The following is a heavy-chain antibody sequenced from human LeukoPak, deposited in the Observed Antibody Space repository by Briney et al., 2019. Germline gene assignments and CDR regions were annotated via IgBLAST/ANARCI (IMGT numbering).Heavy chain of an antibody. CDR1: GFTYSENY. Sequence: AGGSLRLSCRATGFTYSENYMTWIRQAPGKGREGLSYISGRGHTLDYADSVKGRFTVSWNRDFRYLHMKGLRAEDTAMYYCASPLDCRGVSCALEYWGQGTLVTVSS. J-gene: IGHJ4*02. CDR3: ASPLDCRGVSCALEY. D-gene: IGHD2-15*01. V-gene: IGHV3-11*01. CDR2: ISGRGHTL.